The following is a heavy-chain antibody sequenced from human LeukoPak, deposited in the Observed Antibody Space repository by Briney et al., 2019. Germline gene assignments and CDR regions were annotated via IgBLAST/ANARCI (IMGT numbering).Heavy chain of an antibody. CDR3: TKNHRIAVAARDAFDL. D-gene: IGHD6-19*01. CDR2: ISGAAINT. CDR1: GFTFGSYA. Sequence: GGSLRLSCAASGFTFGSYAMSWVRQAPGKGLEWVSSISGAAINTHYADSVRGRFSISRDSSKNTLYLHMNNLRADDTALYYCTKNHRIAVAARDAFDLWGQGTVVTVSP. J-gene: IGHJ3*01. V-gene: IGHV3-23*01.